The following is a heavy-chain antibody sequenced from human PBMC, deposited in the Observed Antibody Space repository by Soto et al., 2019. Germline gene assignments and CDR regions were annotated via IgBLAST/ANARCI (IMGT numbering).Heavy chain of an antibody. D-gene: IGHD6-13*01. CDR3: ASFGSSPRGCNYDCYGMDV. J-gene: IGHJ6*02. V-gene: IGHV1-69*01. Sequence: QVQLVQSGAEVKKPGSSVKVSCTASGGTFSSYAISWVRQAPGQGLEWMGGIIPIFGTANYAQKFKGRVTITADESTSTAYMELSSLRSEDTAGYYGASFGSSPRGCNYDCYGMDVWGQGTTVTVSS. CDR1: GGTFSSYA. CDR2: IIPIFGTA.